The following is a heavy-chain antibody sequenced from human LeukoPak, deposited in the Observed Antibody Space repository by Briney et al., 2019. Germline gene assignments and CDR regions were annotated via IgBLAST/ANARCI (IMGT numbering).Heavy chain of an antibody. CDR1: GFTFSSYA. Sequence: GGSLRLSCAASGFTFSSYAMSWVRQAPGKGLEWVSAISGSGGSTYYADSVKGRYTISRDNSKNTLYLQMNSLRAEDTAVYYCANPYYDFWSGYFDYYYMDVWGKGTTVTVSS. J-gene: IGHJ6*03. D-gene: IGHD3-3*01. CDR3: ANPYYDFWSGYFDYYYMDV. CDR2: ISGSGGST. V-gene: IGHV3-23*01.